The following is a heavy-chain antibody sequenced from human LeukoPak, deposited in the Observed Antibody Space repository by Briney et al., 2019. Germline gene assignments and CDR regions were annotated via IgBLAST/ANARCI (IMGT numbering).Heavy chain of an antibody. V-gene: IGHV1-2*02. D-gene: IGHD6-6*01. J-gene: IGHJ3*02. CDR3: ARDHGKAAPWAGAFDI. CDR1: GYTFTGYY. Sequence: ASVKVSCKASGYTFTGYYIHWVRQAPGQGLEWMGWINPYNDATDFAQKFQGRVTMTRDTSIGTAYMELSRLRSDDTAMYYCARDHGKAAPWAGAFDIWGQGTMVTVSS. CDR2: INPYNDAT.